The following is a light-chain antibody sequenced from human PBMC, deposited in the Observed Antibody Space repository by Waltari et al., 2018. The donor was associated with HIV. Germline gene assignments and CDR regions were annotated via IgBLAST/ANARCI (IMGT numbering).Light chain of an antibody. J-gene: IGLJ2*01. V-gene: IGLV1-40*01. CDR1: SSNIGAGYD. CDR3: QSYDSSLSGWVV. CDR2: VNS. Sequence: QSVLTQPPSVSGAPGQRVTISCTGSSSNIGAGYDVNWYQQLPGTAPKLLIYVNSNRPSGVPDRFSGSKSGTSASLAITGLQAEDEADYYCQSYDSSLSGWVVFGGGTKLTVL.